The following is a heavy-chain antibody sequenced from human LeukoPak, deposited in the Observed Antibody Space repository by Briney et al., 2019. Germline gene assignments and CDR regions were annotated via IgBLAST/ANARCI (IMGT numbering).Heavy chain of an antibody. Sequence: PSETLSLTCSVSGGSISSSSYYWGWIRPPQGTGLEWLGTLYYSGRTYDNPSLKNRATISVDTSKNQLFLKLSSLTAADTAVYYCARQWGDYDILTGYSSTWFDPWGQGTLVTVSS. CDR2: LYYSGRT. CDR1: GGSISSSSYY. D-gene: IGHD3-9*01. J-gene: IGHJ5*02. CDR3: ARQWGDYDILTGYSSTWFDP. V-gene: IGHV4-39*01.